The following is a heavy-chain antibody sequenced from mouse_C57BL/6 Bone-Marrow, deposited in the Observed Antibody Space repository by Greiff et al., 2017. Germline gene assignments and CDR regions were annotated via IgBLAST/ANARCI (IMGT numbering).Heavy chain of an antibody. J-gene: IGHJ2*01. CDR3: ARAIVTTYYFDY. D-gene: IGHD2-5*01. V-gene: IGHV1-52*01. CDR2: IDPSDSET. Sequence: QVQLKQPGAELVRPGSSVKLSCKASGYTFTSYWMHWVKQRPIQGLEWIGNIDPSDSETHYNQKFKDKATLTVDKSSSTAYMQLSSLTSEDSAVYYCARAIVTTYYFDYWGQGTTLTVSS. CDR1: GYTFTSYW.